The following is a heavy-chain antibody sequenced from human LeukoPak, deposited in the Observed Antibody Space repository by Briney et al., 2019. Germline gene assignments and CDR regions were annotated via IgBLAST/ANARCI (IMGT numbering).Heavy chain of an antibody. CDR1: GGSFSGYY. Sequence: SETLSLTCAAYGGSFSGYYWSWIRQPPGKGLEWIGEINHSGSTNYNPSLKSRVTISVDTSKNQFSLKLSSVTAADTAVYYCARAGLEMATISWVYWGQGTLVTVSS. J-gene: IGHJ4*02. D-gene: IGHD5-24*01. CDR2: INHSGST. V-gene: IGHV4-34*01. CDR3: ARAGLEMATISWVY.